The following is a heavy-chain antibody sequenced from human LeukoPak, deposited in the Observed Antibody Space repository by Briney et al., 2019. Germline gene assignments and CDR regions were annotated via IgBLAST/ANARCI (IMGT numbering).Heavy chain of an antibody. J-gene: IGHJ4*02. V-gene: IGHV3-23*01. CDR2: ISGSGVGT. Sequence: PGGSLRLSCAASGFTFSNYAMNWVRQAPGKGLEWVSGISGSGVGTYYKDSVKGRFTISRDNSKSTLSLQMNSLRAEDTAIYYCATYRQVLLPFESWGQGTLVTVSS. D-gene: IGHD2-8*02. CDR1: GFTFSNYA. CDR3: ATYRQVLLPFES.